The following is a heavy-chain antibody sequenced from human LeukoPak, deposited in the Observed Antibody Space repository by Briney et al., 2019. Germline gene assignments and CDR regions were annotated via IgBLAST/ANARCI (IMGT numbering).Heavy chain of an antibody. Sequence: GGSLRLSCAASGFTFSDYYMSWIRQAPGKGLEWVSYISSSGSTIYYADSVKGRFTISRDNAKNSLYLQMNSLRAEDTAVYYCTRTRYSGYDSDYWGQGTLVTVSS. CDR3: TRTRYSGYDSDY. V-gene: IGHV3-11*04. CDR2: ISSSGSTI. J-gene: IGHJ4*02. CDR1: GFTFSDYY. D-gene: IGHD5-12*01.